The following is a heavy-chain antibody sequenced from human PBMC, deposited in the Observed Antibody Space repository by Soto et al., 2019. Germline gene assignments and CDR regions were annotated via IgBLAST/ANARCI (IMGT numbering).Heavy chain of an antibody. CDR1: GGSISSSSYY. Sequence: SETLSVTCTVSGGSISSSSYYWGWIRQPPGKGLEWIGSIYYSGSTYYNPSLKSRVTISVDTSKNQFSLKLSSVTAADTVVYYCANLTPDSSGWYLLGYFDYWGQGTLVTVSS. D-gene: IGHD6-19*01. CDR2: IYYSGST. CDR3: ANLTPDSSGWYLLGYFDY. J-gene: IGHJ4*02. V-gene: IGHV4-39*01.